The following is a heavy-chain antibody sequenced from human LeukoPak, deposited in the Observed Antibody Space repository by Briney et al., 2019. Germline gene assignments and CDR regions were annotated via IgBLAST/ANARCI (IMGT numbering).Heavy chain of an antibody. J-gene: IGHJ4*02. D-gene: IGHD5-18*01. CDR1: GFTFSSSA. Sequence: GGSLRLSCAASGFTFSSSAMNWVRQAPGKGLEWVSYISSGTSTIYYADSVKGRFTISRDNAKNSLYLQMNSLRAEDTAVYYCARASGDIVETATMGSYWGQGTLVTVSS. CDR2: ISSGTSTI. V-gene: IGHV3-48*04. CDR3: ARASGDIVETATMGSY.